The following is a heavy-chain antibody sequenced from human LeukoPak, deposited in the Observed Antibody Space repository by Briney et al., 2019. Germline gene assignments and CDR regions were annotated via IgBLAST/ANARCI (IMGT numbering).Heavy chain of an antibody. CDR3: ARGGYYDSSGYYPDDY. J-gene: IGHJ4*02. CDR2: ISAYNGNT. D-gene: IGHD3-22*01. V-gene: IGHV1-18*01. CDR1: GYTFTNYG. Sequence: GASVKVSCKAVGYTFTNYGISWVRQAPGQGLEWMGWISAYNGNTNYAQKLQGRVTMTTDTSTSTAYMELRSLRSDDTAVYYCARGGYYDSSGYYPDDYWGQGTLVTVSS.